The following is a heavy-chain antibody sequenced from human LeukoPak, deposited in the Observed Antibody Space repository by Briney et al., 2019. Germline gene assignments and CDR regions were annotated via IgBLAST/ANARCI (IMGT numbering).Heavy chain of an antibody. D-gene: IGHD5-18*01. CDR3: ARDKGYSYGYTGAFDI. CDR2: ISSSGSTI. V-gene: IGHV3-11*01. Sequence: GRSLRLSCAASGFTFSDYYMSWIRQAPGKGLEWVSYISSSGSTIYYADSVKGRFTISRDNAKNSLYLQMNSLRAEDTAVYYCARDKGYSYGYTGAFDIWGQGTMVTVSS. J-gene: IGHJ3*02. CDR1: GFTFSDYY.